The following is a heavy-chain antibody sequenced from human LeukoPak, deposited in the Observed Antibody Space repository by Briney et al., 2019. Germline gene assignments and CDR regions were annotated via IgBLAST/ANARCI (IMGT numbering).Heavy chain of an antibody. CDR2: INPNSGGT. J-gene: IGHJ4*02. Sequence: ASVKVSCKASGYTFTGYYMHWVRQAPGQGLEWMGWINPNSGGTNYAQKFQGRVTMTTDTSTSTAYMELRSLRSDDTAVYYCARDRGLLPYYFDYWGQGTLVTVSS. CDR3: ARDRGLLPYYFDY. V-gene: IGHV1-2*02. D-gene: IGHD1-26*01. CDR1: GYTFTGYY.